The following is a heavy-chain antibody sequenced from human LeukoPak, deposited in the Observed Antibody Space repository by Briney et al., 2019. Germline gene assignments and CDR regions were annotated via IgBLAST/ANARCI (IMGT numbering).Heavy chain of an antibody. Sequence: GGSLRLSCAASGFTFDDYAMHWVRQAPGKGLEWVSLISGYGGSTYYADSVKGRFTISRDNSKNSLYLQMNSLRSEDTAVYYCARAYGDQGDDYWGQGTLVTVSA. CDR3: ARAYGDQGDDY. V-gene: IGHV3-43*02. CDR2: ISGYGGST. D-gene: IGHD4-17*01. CDR1: GFTFDDYA. J-gene: IGHJ4*02.